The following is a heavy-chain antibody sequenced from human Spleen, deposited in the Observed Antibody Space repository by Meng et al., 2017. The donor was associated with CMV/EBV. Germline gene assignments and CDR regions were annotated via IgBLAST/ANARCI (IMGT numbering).Heavy chain of an antibody. J-gene: IGHJ6*02. V-gene: IGHV5-51*01. CDR2: MYPGDSNT. Sequence: KVSCKGSGYIFSTYWIGWVRQMPGKGLEWMGIMYPGDSNTKYSPSFQGQVTISADKSINTAYLQWSSLRSEDTAVYYCARDPQVGQLVPSYYYYGMDVWGQGTTVTVSS. D-gene: IGHD6-6*01. CDR1: GYIFSTYW. CDR3: ARDPQVGQLVPSYYYYGMDV.